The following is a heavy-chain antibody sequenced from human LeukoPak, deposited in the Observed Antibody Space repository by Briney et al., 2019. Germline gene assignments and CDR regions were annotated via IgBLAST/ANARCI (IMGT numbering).Heavy chain of an antibody. CDR2: IDPSDSYT. CDR3: ARLVGGTVDY. D-gene: IGHD1-26*01. Sequence: GESLKISCKGSGYNFTSSWISWVRQMPGKGLEWMGRIDPSDSYTNYSPSFQGHVTISADKSATSAYLQWSSLKASDTAMYYCARLVGGTVDYWGQETLVTVSS. CDR1: GYNFTSSW. V-gene: IGHV5-10-1*01. J-gene: IGHJ4*02.